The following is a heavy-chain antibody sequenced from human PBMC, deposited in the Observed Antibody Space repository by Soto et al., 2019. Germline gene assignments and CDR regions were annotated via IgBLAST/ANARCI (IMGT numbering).Heavy chain of an antibody. CDR2: IIPMFGTT. V-gene: IGHV1-69*06. CDR1: GGTFTNYT. J-gene: IGHJ4*02. D-gene: IGHD3-9*01. CDR3: ATGIGLRYFDWPFEY. Sequence: QVQLVQSGAEVKKPGSSVKVSCKASGGTFTNYTISWVRQAPGQGLEWMGGIIPMFGTTNHAQKFQGRVKINANKSTTTAHMELSSLRSEDTAVYYCATGIGLRYFDWPFEYWGQGTLVTVSS.